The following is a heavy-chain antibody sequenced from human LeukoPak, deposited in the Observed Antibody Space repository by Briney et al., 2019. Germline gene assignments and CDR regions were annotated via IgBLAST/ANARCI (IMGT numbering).Heavy chain of an antibody. CDR2: MNPNSGNA. Sequence: ASVKVSCKASGYTFTSYDINWVRQATGQGLEWMGWMNPNSGNAGYAQKFQGRDTMTRNTSISTAYMELSSLRSEDTAVYYCARRQYGSGSYFDDYWGQGTLVTVPS. V-gene: IGHV1-8*01. CDR1: GYTFTSYD. CDR3: ARRQYGSGSYFDDY. D-gene: IGHD3-10*01. J-gene: IGHJ4*02.